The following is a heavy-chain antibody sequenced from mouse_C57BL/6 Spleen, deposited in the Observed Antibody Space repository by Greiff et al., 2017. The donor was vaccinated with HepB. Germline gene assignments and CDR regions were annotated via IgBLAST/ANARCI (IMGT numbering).Heavy chain of an antibody. CDR2: INPSSGYT. V-gene: IGHV1-7*01. D-gene: IGHD2-4*01. CDR3: ARRRAYDYDYFDY. J-gene: IGHJ2*01. Sequence: VQLVESGAELAKPGASVKLSCKASGYTFTSYWMHWVKQRPGQGLEWIGYINPSSGYTKYNQKFKDKATLTADKSSSTAYMQLSSLTYEDSAVYYCARRRAYDYDYFDYWGQGTTLTVSS. CDR1: GYTFTSYW.